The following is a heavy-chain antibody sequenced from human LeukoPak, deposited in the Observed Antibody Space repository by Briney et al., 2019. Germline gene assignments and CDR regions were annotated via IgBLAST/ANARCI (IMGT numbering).Heavy chain of an antibody. J-gene: IGHJ4*02. D-gene: IGHD2-21*01. CDR3: ARDGLHTGHFDY. CDR1: GFTLSTYT. Sequence: PGGSLRLSCAASGFTLSTYTMNWVRQAPGKGLERVSTVSDSSDVHYSDFVKGRFTISRDNARNSLYLQMNSLRDVDTAVYYCARDGLHTGHFDYWGQGTLVTVSS. CDR2: VSDSSDV. V-gene: IGHV3-48*02.